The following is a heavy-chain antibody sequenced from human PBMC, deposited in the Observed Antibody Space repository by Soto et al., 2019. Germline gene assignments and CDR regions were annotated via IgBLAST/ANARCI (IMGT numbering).Heavy chain of an antibody. D-gene: IGHD3-22*01. CDR1: VFTSSSYV. J-gene: IGHJ4*02. V-gene: IGHV3-30-3*01. Sequence: GSLRLACEGSVFTSSSYVMHWVRQAPGKGLEWVALISFDGSKKNYADSVKGRFTISRDNSKNMMYLQMNSLRPEDTAVYYCARGVFYYYGSSGYSPDYWGQGTLVTSPQ. CDR3: ARGVFYYYGSSGYSPDY. CDR2: ISFDGSKK.